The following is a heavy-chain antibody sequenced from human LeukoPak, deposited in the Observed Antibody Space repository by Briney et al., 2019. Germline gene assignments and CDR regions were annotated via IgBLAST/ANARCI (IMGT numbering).Heavy chain of an antibody. V-gene: IGHV3-23*01. J-gene: IGHJ3*02. CDR1: GFTFSSSA. CDR2: ISNNGGYT. Sequence: GGSLRLSCAASGFTFSSSAMSWVRQAPGKGLEWVSAISNNGGYTYYADSVQGRFTISRDNSKSTLCLQMNSLRAEDTAVYYCAKSRWSNAFDIWGQGTMVTVSS. D-gene: IGHD4-23*01. CDR3: AKSRWSNAFDI.